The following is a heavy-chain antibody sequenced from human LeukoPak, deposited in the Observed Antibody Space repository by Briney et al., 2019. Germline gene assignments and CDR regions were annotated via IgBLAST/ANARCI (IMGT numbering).Heavy chain of an antibody. CDR3: ARNSMSLGYYYYYYMDV. CDR1: GGTFSSYA. V-gene: IGHV1-69*05. Sequence: SVKVSCKASGGTFSSYAISWVRQAPGQGLEWMGGIIPIFGTANYAQKFQGGVTITTDESRSTAYMELSSLRSEDTAVYYCARNSMSLGYYYYYYMDVWGKGTTVTVSS. CDR2: IIPIFGTA. D-gene: IGHD2/OR15-2a*01. J-gene: IGHJ6*03.